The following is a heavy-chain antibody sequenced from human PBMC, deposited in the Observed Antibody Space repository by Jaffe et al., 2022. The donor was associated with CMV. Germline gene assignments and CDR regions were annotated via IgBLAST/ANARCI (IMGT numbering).Heavy chain of an antibody. D-gene: IGHD3-9*01. V-gene: IGHV3-23*01. CDR3: AKVNYDILTGTDYYYYGMDV. CDR1: GFTFSSYA. J-gene: IGHJ6*02. Sequence: EVQLLESGGGLVQPGGSLRLSCAASGFTFSSYAMSWVRQAPGKGLEWVSAISGSGGSTYYADSVKGRFTISRDNSKNTLYLQMNSLRAEDTAVYYCAKVNYDILTGTDYYYYGMDVWGQGTTVTVSS. CDR2: ISGSGGST.